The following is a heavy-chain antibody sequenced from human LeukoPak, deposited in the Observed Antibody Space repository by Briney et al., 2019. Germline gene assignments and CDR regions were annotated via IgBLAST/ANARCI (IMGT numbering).Heavy chain of an antibody. CDR2: INTNTGNP. J-gene: IGHJ3*02. CDR3: ARDITVTTTFDAFDI. Sequence: ASVKVSCKASGYTFTSYAMNWVRQAPGQGLEWMGWINTNTGNPTYAQGFTGRFVFSLDTSVSTAYLQISSLEAEDTAVYYCARDITVTTTFDAFDIWGQGTMVTVSS. CDR1: GYTFTSYA. D-gene: IGHD4-17*01. V-gene: IGHV7-4-1*02.